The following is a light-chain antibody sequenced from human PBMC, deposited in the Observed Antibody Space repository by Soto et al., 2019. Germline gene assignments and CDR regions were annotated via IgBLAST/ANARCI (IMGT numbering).Light chain of an antibody. CDR2: GAS. CDR1: QSLNGN. Sequence: EIVMTQSPATLSVSPGERATLSCRASQSLNGNLAWYQQKPGQGPRLLIYGASTRATGIPARFSGSGSGTEFTLTISSLQSEDFAVYHCQQYNKWPLTFGGGTNVEIK. J-gene: IGKJ4*01. CDR3: QQYNKWPLT. V-gene: IGKV3-15*01.